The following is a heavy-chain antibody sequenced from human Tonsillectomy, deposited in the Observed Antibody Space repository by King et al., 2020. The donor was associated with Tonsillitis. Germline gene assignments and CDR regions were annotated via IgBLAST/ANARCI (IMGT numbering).Heavy chain of an antibody. CDR3: ARDLRHFDWFPIAH. Sequence: VQLVQSGGGVVQPERSLRLSCAASGFTFSSYVLHWVRQAPGKGLEWVAIISYDGTNKYYADSVKGRFTISRDNSKNTLYLQMNSLRAEDTAVYYCARDLRHFDWFPIAHWGQGTLITVSS. J-gene: IGHJ5*02. D-gene: IGHD3-9*01. CDR2: ISYDGTNK. V-gene: IGHV3-30*04. CDR1: GFTFSSYV.